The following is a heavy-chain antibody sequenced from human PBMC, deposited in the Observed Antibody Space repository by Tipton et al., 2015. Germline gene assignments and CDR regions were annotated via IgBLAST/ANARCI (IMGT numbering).Heavy chain of an antibody. Sequence: TLSLTCTVSGGSISSSNYYWGWIRQPPGKGLEWIGSISYSGSTHYNPSLKSRVTMSVDTSKNHFSLKVASMTAADTAVYYCARELNDDGDWFDTWGQGTLVTVSS. D-gene: IGHD1-1*01. J-gene: IGHJ5*02. V-gene: IGHV4-39*07. CDR2: ISYSGST. CDR3: ARELNDDGDWFDT. CDR1: GGSISSSNYY.